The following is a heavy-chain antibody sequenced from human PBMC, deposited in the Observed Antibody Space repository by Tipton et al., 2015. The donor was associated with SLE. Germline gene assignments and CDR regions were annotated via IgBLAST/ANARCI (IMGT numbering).Heavy chain of an antibody. CDR2: ISYDGSNK. D-gene: IGHD4-17*01. J-gene: IGHJ3*02. CDR3: ARTDYGDWYPFDI. CDR1: GFTFSSYA. Sequence: SLRLSCAASGFTFSSYAMHWVRQAPGKGLEWVAVISYDGSNKYYADSVKGRFTISRDNSKNTLYLQMNSLRAEDTAVYYCARTDYGDWYPFDIWGQGTTVTVSS. V-gene: IGHV3-30*04.